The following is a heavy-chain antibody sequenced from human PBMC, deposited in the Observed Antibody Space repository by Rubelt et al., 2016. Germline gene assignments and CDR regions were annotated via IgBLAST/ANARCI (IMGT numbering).Heavy chain of an antibody. Sequence: QVQLQESGPGLVKPSETLSLTCTVSGGSISSYYWSWIRQPPGKGLEWIGYIYYSGGTNYNPSLKRWVTISVATSKNKFSPKLSSVTAADTAVYYCARVWGPSLSYFDYWGQGTLVTVSS. CDR1: GGSISSYY. CDR3: ARVWGPSLSYFDY. V-gene: IGHV4-59*08. D-gene: IGHD7-27*01. CDR2: IYYSGGT. J-gene: IGHJ4*02.